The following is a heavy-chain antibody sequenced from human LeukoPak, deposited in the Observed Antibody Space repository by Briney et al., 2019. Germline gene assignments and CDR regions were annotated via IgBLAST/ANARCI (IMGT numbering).Heavy chain of an antibody. V-gene: IGHV3-23*01. Sequence: AGSLRLSCAASGFTISSYAMSWVRQAPGQGLEWVSAISGSDGSTYYADSVKGRFTISRDNSKNTLYLQMNSLRAEDTAVYYCAKGGTVTAFDYCGQGTLVTVSA. CDR3: AKGGTVTAFDY. D-gene: IGHD2-21*02. J-gene: IGHJ4*02. CDR1: GFTISSYA. CDR2: ISGSDGST.